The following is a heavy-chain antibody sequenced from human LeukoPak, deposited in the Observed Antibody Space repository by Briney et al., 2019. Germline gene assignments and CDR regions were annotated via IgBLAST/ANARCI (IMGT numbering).Heavy chain of an antibody. J-gene: IGHJ4*02. Sequence: GGSLRLSCAASGFSFSSYSMNWVRQAPGKGLEWVSYISSSSTIYYADSVKGRFTISRDNAKNSLYLQMNSLRSEDTAVYYCARSLPPTRDENYFDYWGQGTLVTVSS. D-gene: IGHD2/OR15-2a*01. V-gene: IGHV3-48*01. CDR3: ARSLPPTRDENYFDY. CDR1: GFSFSSYS. CDR2: ISSSSTI.